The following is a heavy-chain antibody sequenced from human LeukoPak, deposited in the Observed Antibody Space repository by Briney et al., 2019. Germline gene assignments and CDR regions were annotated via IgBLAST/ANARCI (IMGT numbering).Heavy chain of an antibody. CDR2: IYYSGST. J-gene: IGHJ4*02. V-gene: IGHV4-59*01. CDR1: GGSISSYY. D-gene: IGHD6-13*01. Sequence: SETLSLTCTVSGGSISSYYWSWIRQPPGKGLEWIGNIYYSGSTNYNPSLKSRVIISVDTSKNQFSLRLSSVTAADTAVYYCARVPRAAVGTQFDYWGQGTLVTVSS. CDR3: ARVPRAAVGTQFDY.